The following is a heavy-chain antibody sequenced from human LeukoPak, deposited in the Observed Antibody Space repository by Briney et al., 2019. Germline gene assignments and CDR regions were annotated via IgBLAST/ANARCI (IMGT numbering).Heavy chain of an antibody. CDR1: GGSISSYY. CDR2: IYYSGST. V-gene: IGHV4-59*01. Sequence: SETLSLTCTVSGGSISSYYWSWIRQPPGKGLEWIGYIYYSGSTNYNPSLKSRVTISVGTSKNQFSLKLSSVTAADTAVYYCAGRVRWDYYGSGSYYNIWGQGTLVTVSS. J-gene: IGHJ4*02. CDR3: AGRVRWDYYGSGSYYNI. D-gene: IGHD3-10*01.